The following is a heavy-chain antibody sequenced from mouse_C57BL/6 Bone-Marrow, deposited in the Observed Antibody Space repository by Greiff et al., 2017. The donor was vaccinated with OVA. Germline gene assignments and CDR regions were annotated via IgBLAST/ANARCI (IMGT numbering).Heavy chain of an antibody. CDR3: VRGTTA. J-gene: IGHJ3*01. CDR1: GFSFTTYA. D-gene: IGHD1-2*01. V-gene: IGHV10-1*01. CDR2: ISRKSTNYAT. Sequence: EVKLMESGGGLVQPKGSLKLSCAASGFSFTTYAMTWVRQAPGKGLEWVARISRKSTNYATYYADSVKDRFTSSREDSNSMIYLQVNVLKTEGTAMYYCVRGTTARGQGTLVTVSA.